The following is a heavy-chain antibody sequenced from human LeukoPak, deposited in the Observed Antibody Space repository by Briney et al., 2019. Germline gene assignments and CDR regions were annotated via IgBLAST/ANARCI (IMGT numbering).Heavy chain of an antibody. D-gene: IGHD3-10*01. CDR1: GFTFSSYA. Sequence: PGGSLRLSCAASGFTFSSYAMSWVRQAPGKGPEWVSAISGSGASTYYADSVKGRFTISRDNSKNTLYLQMNSLRADDTAVFYCAKIRRADDDYWGQGTLVTVSS. J-gene: IGHJ4*02. CDR3: AKIRRADDDY. V-gene: IGHV3-23*01. CDR2: ISGSGAST.